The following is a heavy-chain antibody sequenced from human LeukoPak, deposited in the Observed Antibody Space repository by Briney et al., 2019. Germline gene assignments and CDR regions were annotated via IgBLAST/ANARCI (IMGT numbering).Heavy chain of an antibody. D-gene: IGHD3-3*01. CDR1: GFIFHDHG. J-gene: IGHJ3*02. CDR3: AKDTGSPADAITMEDNAFDI. CDR2: ISWSSDII. V-gene: IGHV3-9*01. Sequence: GGSLRLSCAASGFIFHDHGMHWVREAPGKGVEWGLGISWSSDIIGYADSVKGRFTISRDNAKNSLYLQMESLRAEDTAVYYCAKDTGSPADAITMEDNAFDIWGQGTMVTVSS.